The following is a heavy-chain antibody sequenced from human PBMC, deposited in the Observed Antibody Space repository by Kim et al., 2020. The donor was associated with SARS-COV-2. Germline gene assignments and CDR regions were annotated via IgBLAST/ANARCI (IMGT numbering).Heavy chain of an antibody. V-gene: IGHV3-30*04. J-gene: IGHJ4*02. CDR1: GFTFSSYA. CDR3: ARGRSGSYRSSFDY. D-gene: IGHD1-26*01. CDR2: ISYDGSNK. Sequence: GGSLRLSCAASGFTFSSYAMHWVRQAPCKGLEWVAVISYDGSNKYYADSVKGRFTISRDNSKNTLYLQMNSLRAEDTAVYYCARGRSGSYRSSFDYWGQGTLVTVSS.